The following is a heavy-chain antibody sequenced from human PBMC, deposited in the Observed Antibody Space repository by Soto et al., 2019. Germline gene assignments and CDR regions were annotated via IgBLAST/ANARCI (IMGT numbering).Heavy chain of an antibody. Sequence: QVQLVESGGGVVPPGGSLRLSCVASGFIFSSYGMYWVRQAPGKGLEWVGVIWYDGSNKYYGDSVKGRFTISRDNSKNTLYLQMSSLRAEDTAVYYCAREPYINYVMDVWGQGTTVTVSS. CDR3: AREPYINYVMDV. D-gene: IGHD4-4*01. CDR2: IWYDGSNK. CDR1: GFIFSSYG. V-gene: IGHV3-33*01. J-gene: IGHJ6*02.